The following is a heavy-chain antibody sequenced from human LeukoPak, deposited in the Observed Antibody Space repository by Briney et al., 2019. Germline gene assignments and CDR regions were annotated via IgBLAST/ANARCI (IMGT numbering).Heavy chain of an antibody. V-gene: IGHV3-33*01. Sequence: GRSLRLSCAASGITFRNYGMHWVRQAPGKGLEWVAVIWYDGSNKDYADSVKGRFTVSRDNSRNTLFLQMNSLRVEDTAVYYCATDRATHYFDYWGQGTTVTVSS. CDR1: GITFRNYG. CDR2: IWYDGSNK. CDR3: ATDRATHYFDY. J-gene: IGHJ4*03. D-gene: IGHD2-15*01.